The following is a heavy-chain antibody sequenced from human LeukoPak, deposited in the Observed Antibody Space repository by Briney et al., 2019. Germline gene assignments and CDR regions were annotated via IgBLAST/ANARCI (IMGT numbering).Heavy chain of an antibody. D-gene: IGHD3-22*01. J-gene: IGHJ4*02. CDR1: GFTFSSYS. CDR3: ARKDDSSGYYSDY. Sequence: PGGSLRLSCAASGFTFSSYSMNWVRQAPGKGLEWVSSISSSSSYIYYADSVKGRFTISRDNAKNSLYLQMNSLRAEDTAVYYCARKDDSSGYYSDYWSQGTLVTVSS. CDR2: ISSSSSYI. V-gene: IGHV3-21*01.